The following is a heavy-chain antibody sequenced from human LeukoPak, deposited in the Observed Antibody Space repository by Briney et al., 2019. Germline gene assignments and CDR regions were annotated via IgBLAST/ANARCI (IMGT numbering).Heavy chain of an antibody. CDR1: GFTFSSFS. Sequence: PGGSLRLSCAASGFTFSSFSMNWVRQAPGKGPEWVSFITGSSSTIYYADSVKDRFTISRDNAKNSLYLQMNSLRAEDTAVYYCASCSSTNCYWGQGTLVTVSS. V-gene: IGHV3-48*01. J-gene: IGHJ4*02. CDR3: ASCSSTNCY. D-gene: IGHD2-2*01. CDR2: ITGSSSTI.